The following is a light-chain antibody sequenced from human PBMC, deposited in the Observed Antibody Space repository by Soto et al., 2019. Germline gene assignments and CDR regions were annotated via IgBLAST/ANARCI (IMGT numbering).Light chain of an antibody. Sequence: AIQMTQSPSSLSASVGDRVTITCRASQGIRNDLGWYQQKPGRAPKLLIYGASSLQSGVPSRFSGSGSGTDFTLTISSLQPEDFATYYCLQDYNYPRTFGQGTKVEIE. CDR1: QGIRND. CDR3: LQDYNYPRT. J-gene: IGKJ1*01. CDR2: GAS. V-gene: IGKV1-6*01.